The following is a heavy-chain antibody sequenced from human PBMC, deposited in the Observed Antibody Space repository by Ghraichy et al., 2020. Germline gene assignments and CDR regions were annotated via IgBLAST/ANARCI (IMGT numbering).Heavy chain of an antibody. CDR2: IIPILGIA. V-gene: IGHV1-69*04. CDR3: ARDIGNSEGFDAFDI. D-gene: IGHD4-23*01. J-gene: IGHJ3*02. Sequence: SVKVSCKASGGTFSSYAISWVRQAPGQGLEWMGRIIPILGIANYAQKFQGRVTITADKSTSTAYMELSSLRSEDTAVYYCARDIGNSEGFDAFDIWGQGTMVTVSS. CDR1: GGTFSSYA.